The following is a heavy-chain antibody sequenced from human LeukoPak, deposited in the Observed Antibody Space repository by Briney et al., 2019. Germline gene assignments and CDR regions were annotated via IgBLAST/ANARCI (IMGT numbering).Heavy chain of an antibody. Sequence: NPSETLSLTCTVSGGSINSGGYYWSWIRQHPGRGLEWIGYIYYSGNTYYNPSLKSRITISVDTAKNQFSLKLSSVTAADTAVYYCARMKHNSGWRSFDYWGQGTLVTVSS. D-gene: IGHD6-19*01. CDR1: GGSINSGGYY. J-gene: IGHJ4*02. CDR3: ARMKHNSGWRSFDY. CDR2: IYYSGNT. V-gene: IGHV4-31*03.